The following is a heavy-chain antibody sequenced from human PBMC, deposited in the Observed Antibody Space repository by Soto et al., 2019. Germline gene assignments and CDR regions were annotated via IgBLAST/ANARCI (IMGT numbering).Heavy chain of an antibody. V-gene: IGHV1-18*04. CDR3: ADVGGHSTGDYSFDG. CDR2: ISTYNENM. J-gene: IGHJ4*02. D-gene: IGHD5-18*01. Sequence: ASVKVSCKVSGSTFTSNGIGWVRQAPGQGLEWMGWISTYNENMDSAPQLQGRLTMTTDTSTTTAHMELTNLKSDDTALYYCADVGGHSTGDYSFDGWGQGTPVTVSS. CDR1: GSTFTSNG.